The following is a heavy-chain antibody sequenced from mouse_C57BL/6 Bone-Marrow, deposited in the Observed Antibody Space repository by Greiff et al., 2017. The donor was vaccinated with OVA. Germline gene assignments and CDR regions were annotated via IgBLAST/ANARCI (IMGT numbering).Heavy chain of an antibody. CDR2: IYPGSGNT. J-gene: IGHJ3*01. V-gene: IGHV1-76*01. CDR3: ASADGYYRGY. Sequence: QVQLQQSGAELVRPGASVKLSCKASGYTFTDYYINWVKQRPGQGLEWIARIYPGSGNTYYNEKFKGKATLTAEKSSSTAYMQLSSLTSEAAAVYCCASADGYYRGYWGQGALVTVSA. D-gene: IGHD2-3*01. CDR1: GYTFTDYY.